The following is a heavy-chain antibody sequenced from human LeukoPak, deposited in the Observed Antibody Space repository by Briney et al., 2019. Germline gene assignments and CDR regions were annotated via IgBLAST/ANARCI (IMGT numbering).Heavy chain of an antibody. V-gene: IGHV1-46*01. CDR1: GYAFTTFH. CDR2: INPYSEST. J-gene: IGHJ4*02. Sequence: GASVKVSCKASGYAFTTFHVQWVRQAPGQGLEWMGVINPYSESTNYAQKFQGRVTLTRDMSTSTIYMELSGLRSEDTAVYYCVRDASGSFLSDFWGQGTLVTVSS. CDR3: VRDASGSFLSDF. D-gene: IGHD1-26*01.